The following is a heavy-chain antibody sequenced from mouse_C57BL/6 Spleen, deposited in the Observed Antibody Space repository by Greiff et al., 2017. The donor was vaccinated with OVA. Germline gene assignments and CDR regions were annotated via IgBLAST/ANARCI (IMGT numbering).Heavy chain of an antibody. CDR1: GFTFSNYW. J-gene: IGHJ4*01. CDR3: TNYYGSSDYYAMDY. Sequence: EVKLMESGGGLVQPGGSMKLSCVASGFTFSNYWMNWVRQSPEKGLEWVAQIRLKSDNYATHYAESVKGRFTISRDDSKSSVYLQMNNLRAEDTGIYYCTNYYGSSDYYAMDYWGQGTSVTVSS. V-gene: IGHV6-3*01. CDR2: IRLKSDNYAT. D-gene: IGHD1-1*01.